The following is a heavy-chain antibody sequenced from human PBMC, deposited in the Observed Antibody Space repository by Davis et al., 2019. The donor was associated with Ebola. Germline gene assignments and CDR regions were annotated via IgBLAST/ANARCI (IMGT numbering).Heavy chain of an antibody. CDR3: AREYCSGGGCQRQDAFDI. J-gene: IGHJ3*02. Sequence: GESLKISCAASGFTFSSYAMHWVRQAPGKGLEWVAVISYDGSNKYYADSVKGRFTISRDNSKNTVYLQMNSLRAEDTAVYYCAREYCSGGGCQRQDAFDIWGQGTMVTVSS. CDR1: GFTFSSYA. CDR2: ISYDGSNK. D-gene: IGHD2-15*01. V-gene: IGHV3-30-3*01.